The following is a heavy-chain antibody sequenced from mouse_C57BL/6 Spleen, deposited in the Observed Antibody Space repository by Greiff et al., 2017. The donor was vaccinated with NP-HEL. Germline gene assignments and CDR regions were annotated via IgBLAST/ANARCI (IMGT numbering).Heavy chain of an antibody. V-gene: IGHV14-3*01. CDR1: GFNIKNTY. Sequence: VQLKQSVAELVRPGASVKLSCTASGFNIKNTYMHWVKQRPEQGLEWIGRIDPANGNTKYAPKFQGKATITADTSSNTAYLQLSSLTSEDTAIYYCASYDYDEGHAMDYWGQGTSVTVSS. CDR3: ASYDYDEGHAMDY. J-gene: IGHJ4*01. D-gene: IGHD2-4*01. CDR2: IDPANGNT.